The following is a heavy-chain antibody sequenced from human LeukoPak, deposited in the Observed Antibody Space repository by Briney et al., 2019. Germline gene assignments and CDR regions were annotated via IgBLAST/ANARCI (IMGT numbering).Heavy chain of an antibody. J-gene: IGHJ4*02. D-gene: IGHD2-2*01. CDR3: AREWGGDIVVVPAVADY. CDR1: GGSISSYY. CDR2: IYYSGST. V-gene: IGHV4-59*01. Sequence: SETLSLTCTVSGGSISSYYWSWIRQPPGKGLEWIGYIYYSGSTNYNPSLKSRVTISVDTSKNQFSLKLSSVTAADTAVYYCAREWGGDIVVVPAVADYWGQGTLVTVSS.